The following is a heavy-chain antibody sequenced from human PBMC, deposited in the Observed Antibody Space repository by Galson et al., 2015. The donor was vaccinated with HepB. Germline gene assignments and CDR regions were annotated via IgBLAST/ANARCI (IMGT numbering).Heavy chain of an antibody. J-gene: IGHJ4*02. CDR3: ARRKRFLEWLPLDY. Sequence: SVKVSCKGSGYIFSGYYMHWVRQAPGQGLEWMGWINPNSGGTNYAQKFQGRVTMTRDTSISTAYMELSRLRSDDTAVHYCARRKRFLEWLPLDYWGQGTLVTVSS. V-gene: IGHV1-2*02. CDR2: INPNSGGT. CDR1: GYIFSGYY. D-gene: IGHD3-3*01.